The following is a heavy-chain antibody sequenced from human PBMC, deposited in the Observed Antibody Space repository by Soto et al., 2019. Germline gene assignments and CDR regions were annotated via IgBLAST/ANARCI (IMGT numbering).Heavy chain of an antibody. Sequence: DVYLLESGGGLVRPGGSLRLSCAASGFTFVNYAMAWVRQAPGKGLEWVSTISGNGDDTHYAGSVKGRFTISRDNSKGTVYLQMNTLRVENTAVYYCAKELLEFNYYYYGMDVWGQATTVTVSS. J-gene: IGHJ6*02. CDR1: GFTFVNYA. V-gene: IGHV3-23*01. CDR3: AKELLEFNYYYYGMDV. CDR2: ISGNGDDT. D-gene: IGHD3-3*01.